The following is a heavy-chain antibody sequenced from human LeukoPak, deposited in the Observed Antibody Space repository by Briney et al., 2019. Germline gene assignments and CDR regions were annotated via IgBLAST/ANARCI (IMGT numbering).Heavy chain of an antibody. CDR2: ISGSGGST. J-gene: IGHJ4*02. CDR1: GFTFSTYA. CDR3: AKFFRTITTTATRYFDY. D-gene: IGHD1-1*01. Sequence: TGGSLRLSCAASGFTFSTYAMSWVRQAPGKGLEWVSGISGSGGSTYYAASVKGRFTISRDNSKNTLYLQMNSLRDEDTAVYYCAKFFRTITTTATRYFDYWGQGTLVTVSS. V-gene: IGHV3-23*01.